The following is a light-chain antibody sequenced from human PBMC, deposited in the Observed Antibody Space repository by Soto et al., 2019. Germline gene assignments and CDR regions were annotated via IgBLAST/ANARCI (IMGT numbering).Light chain of an antibody. CDR3: ATWDESLNGVV. CDR1: SSNIGTNT. V-gene: IGLV1-44*01. CDR2: SND. J-gene: IGLJ2*01. Sequence: QSVLTQPPSASGTPGQRVSISCSGGSSNIGTNTVNWYQHLPGTAPKLLIFSNDERPSGVPDRFSGSKSGTSASLAISGLQSEDEPDYYCATWDESLNGVVFGGGTKVTV.